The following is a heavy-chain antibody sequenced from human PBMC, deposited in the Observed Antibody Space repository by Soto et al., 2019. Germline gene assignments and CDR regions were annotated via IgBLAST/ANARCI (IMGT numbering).Heavy chain of an antibody. D-gene: IGHD3-10*01. J-gene: IGHJ6*02. CDR2: ISSSSSYI. Sequence: GGSLRLSCAASGFTFSSYSMNWVRQDPGKGLESVSSISSSSSYIYYADSVKGRFTISRDNAKNSLYLQMNSLRAEDTVVYYCTRDGYSGSYYAYYSYYGMDVWGQGTTVTVSS. CDR1: GFTFSSYS. V-gene: IGHV3-21*01. CDR3: TRDGYSGSYYAYYSYYGMDV.